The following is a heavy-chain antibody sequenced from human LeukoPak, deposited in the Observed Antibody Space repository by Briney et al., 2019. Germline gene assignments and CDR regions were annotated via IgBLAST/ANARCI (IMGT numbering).Heavy chain of an antibody. J-gene: IGHJ4*02. Sequence: TGGSLRLSCAASGFTFSSYAMSWVRQAPGKGLEWVSVISGSGGSTYYADSVKGRFTISRDNSKNMLYLQMNSLRAEDTAVYYCAKSLWSREGYYFDYWGQGTLVTVSS. CDR1: GFTFSSYA. CDR3: AKSLWSREGYYFDY. D-gene: IGHD5-18*01. CDR2: ISGSGGST. V-gene: IGHV3-23*01.